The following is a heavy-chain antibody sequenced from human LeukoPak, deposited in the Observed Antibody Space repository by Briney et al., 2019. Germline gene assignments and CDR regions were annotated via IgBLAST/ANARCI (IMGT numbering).Heavy chain of an antibody. D-gene: IGHD5-12*01. Sequence: SETLSLTCAVSGYSISSGYYWGWIRQPPGKGLEWIGTIYHSGRTYYNPSLQSRVTISVDTSKNHFSLKLSSVTAADTAVYYCARDKDAKSGYSGYELAFDIWGQGTMVTVSS. V-gene: IGHV4-38-2*02. CDR1: GYSISSGYY. CDR2: IYHSGRT. CDR3: ARDKDAKSGYSGYELAFDI. J-gene: IGHJ3*02.